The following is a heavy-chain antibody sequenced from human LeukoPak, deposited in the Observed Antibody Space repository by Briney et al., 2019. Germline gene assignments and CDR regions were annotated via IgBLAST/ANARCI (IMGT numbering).Heavy chain of an antibody. D-gene: IGHD3-9*01. CDR3: ARGSDVRYFDKRIKNWFDP. V-gene: IGHV1-69*13. CDR1: GGTFNNYA. J-gene: IGHJ5*02. CDR2: IIPIFGTA. Sequence: SVTVSYQASGGTFNNYAISWVRQAPGQGLEWMGGIIPIFGTANYAQKFQGRVTITADESTSTAYMELSSLRSEDTAVYYCARGSDVRYFDKRIKNWFDPWGQGTLVTVSS.